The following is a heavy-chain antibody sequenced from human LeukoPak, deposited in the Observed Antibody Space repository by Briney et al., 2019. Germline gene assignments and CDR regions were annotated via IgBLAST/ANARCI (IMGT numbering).Heavy chain of an antibody. J-gene: IGHJ4*02. CDR3: ARTRIPYYYDSSGYYDY. V-gene: IGHV3-23*01. CDR1: GFTFSSYA. D-gene: IGHD3-22*01. CDR2: ISGSGGST. Sequence: GGSLRLSCAASGFTFSSYAMSWVRQAPGKGLEWVSAISGSGGSTYYADSVKGRFTISRDNSKNTLYLQMNSLRAEDTAVYYCARTRIPYYYDSSGYYDYWGQGTLVTVSS.